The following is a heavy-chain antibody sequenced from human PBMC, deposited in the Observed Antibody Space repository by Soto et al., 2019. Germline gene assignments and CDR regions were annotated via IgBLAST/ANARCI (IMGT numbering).Heavy chain of an antibody. CDR2: IYYSGST. CDR3: ARGKSLPYGGYYYYYMDV. Sequence: SETLSLTCTVSGGSISRYYWSWIRQPPGKGLEWIGYIYYSGSTNYNPSLKSRVTISVDTSKNQFSLKLSSVTAADTAVYYCARGKSLPYGGYYYYYMDVGGKGTTVTVSS. J-gene: IGHJ6*03. V-gene: IGHV4-59*01. D-gene: IGHD3-10*01. CDR1: GGSISRYY.